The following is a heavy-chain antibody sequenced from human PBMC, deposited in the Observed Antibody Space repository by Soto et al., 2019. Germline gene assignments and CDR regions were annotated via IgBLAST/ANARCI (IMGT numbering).Heavy chain of an antibody. CDR2: IYYSGST. D-gene: IGHD3-22*01. CDR1: GGSIISSSSY. Sequence: QLQLQESGPGLVKPSETLSLTCTVSGGSIISSSSYWGWIRQPPGKGLEWIGSIYYSGSTYYNPSLKSRVTISVDTSKNQFSMKLSSVTAADTAVYYCARQRSGYYFGRAFDIWGQGTMVTVSS. J-gene: IGHJ3*02. V-gene: IGHV4-39*01. CDR3: ARQRSGYYFGRAFDI.